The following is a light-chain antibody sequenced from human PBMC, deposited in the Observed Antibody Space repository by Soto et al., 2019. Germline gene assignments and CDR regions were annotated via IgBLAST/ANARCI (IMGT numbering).Light chain of an antibody. V-gene: IGLV3-12*02. J-gene: IGLJ3*02. CDR3: QVWDGSRDHRV. Sequence: SYELTQPHSVSVATAQMARITCGGNNIGSKAVHWYQQKPGQDHVLVIYSDSNRPSGTPERFSGSNPGNPATLTISGIEAGNQPDCYCQVWDGSRDHRVCGGGTKHTVL. CDR2: SDS. CDR1: NIGSKA.